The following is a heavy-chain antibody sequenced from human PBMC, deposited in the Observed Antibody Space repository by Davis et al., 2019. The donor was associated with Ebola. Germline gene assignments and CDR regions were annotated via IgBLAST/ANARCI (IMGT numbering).Heavy chain of an antibody. V-gene: IGHV3-43*01. CDR3: TGGPHYMRSLNYYYGMDV. Sequence: GGSLRLSCEASGFTFDDYSMVWVRQAPGKGLEWVSLVSWDGRSKFYADSVKGRFTISRDNSKNSLFLQAHGLRKEDTALYYCTGGPHYMRSLNYYYGMDVWGRGTTVTVSS. D-gene: IGHD6-13*01. CDR1: GFTFDDYS. J-gene: IGHJ6*02. CDR2: VSWDGRSK.